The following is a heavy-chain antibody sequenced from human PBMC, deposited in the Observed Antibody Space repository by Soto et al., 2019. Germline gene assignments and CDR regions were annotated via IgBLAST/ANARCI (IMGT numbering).Heavy chain of an antibody. Sequence: QVQLVESGGGLVQPGGSLRLSCAASGFTFSDYYMSWIRQAPGKGLEWVSYISSSGSTIYYADSVKGRFTISRDNAKNSLYLQMNSLRAEDTDVYYCAPLKGGYCSGGSCSHNWFDPWGQGTLVTVSS. V-gene: IGHV3-11*01. J-gene: IGHJ5*02. CDR2: ISSSGSTI. CDR3: APLKGGYCSGGSCSHNWFDP. D-gene: IGHD2-15*01. CDR1: GFTFSDYY.